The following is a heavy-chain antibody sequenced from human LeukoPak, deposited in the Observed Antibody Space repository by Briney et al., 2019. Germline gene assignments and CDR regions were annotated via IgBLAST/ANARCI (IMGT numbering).Heavy chain of an antibody. D-gene: IGHD3-10*01. CDR3: AHAGSNYNYGFLDY. CDR1: GFIVSSFA. Sequence: GRCLRLSCAAAGFIVSSFAMSWVRQAPGKGLGWVSSISDSGDSTYYADSVKGRFTIPRDNSKNTLYQQMSSLRAEDTAVYHCAHAGSNYNYGFLDYWGQGTLVTVSS. V-gene: IGHV3-23*01. J-gene: IGHJ4*02. CDR2: ISDSGDST.